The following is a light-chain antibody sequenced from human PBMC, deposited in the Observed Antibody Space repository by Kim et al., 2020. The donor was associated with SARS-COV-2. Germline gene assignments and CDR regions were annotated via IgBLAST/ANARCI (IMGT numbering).Light chain of an antibody. CDR2: GAS. CDR1: QSVSSN. J-gene: IGKJ1*01. Sequence: EIVMTQSPATQSVSPGERATLSCRASQSVSSNLAWYQQKPGQSPRLLIYGASTRATGIPARFSGSGSGTEFTLTISSLQSEDFAVYYCQQYNNWPQTVGQGTKVEIK. V-gene: IGKV3-15*01. CDR3: QQYNNWPQT.